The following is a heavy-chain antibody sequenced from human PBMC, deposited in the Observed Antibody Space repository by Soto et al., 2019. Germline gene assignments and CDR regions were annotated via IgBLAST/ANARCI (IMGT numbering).Heavy chain of an antibody. CDR1: GGTFNTYT. CDR2: ILPILGSL. V-gene: IGHV1-69*08. D-gene: IGHD4-4*01. Sequence: QVRLVQSGAEVKKPGSSLTVSCKASGGTFNTYTFSWVRQAPGQGLEWMGSILPILGSLNYAQRFQGRLSITADYSTTTAYMELSSLTSQDTAMYYCTRIPRYSFPTSDPLDNWGQGTLVTVSS. CDR3: TRIPRYSFPTSDPLDN. J-gene: IGHJ4*02.